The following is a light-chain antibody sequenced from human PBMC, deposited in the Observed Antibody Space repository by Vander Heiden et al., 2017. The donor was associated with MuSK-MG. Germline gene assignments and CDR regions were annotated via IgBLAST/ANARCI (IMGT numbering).Light chain of an antibody. CDR3: CSYAGSSSWV. Sequence: QSALSPPASVSGSPGQSITISCTGTSRDVGSYNLVSWYQQHPGNAPLVMIFDVSRRPSGVSNRFSGSKSGTTASMTISVLQAEDEADYYCCSYAGSSSWVFGGGTKLTVL. CDR1: SRDVGSYNL. J-gene: IGLJ3*02. V-gene: IGLV2-23*02. CDR2: DVS.